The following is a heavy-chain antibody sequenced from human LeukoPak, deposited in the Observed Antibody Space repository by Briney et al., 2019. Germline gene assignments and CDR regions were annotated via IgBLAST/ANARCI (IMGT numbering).Heavy chain of an antibody. CDR1: GFTFSNYG. D-gene: IGHD1-7*01. J-gene: IGHJ5*02. CDR2: VSSDGSID. Sequence: GGSLRLSCAASGFTFSNYGMHWVRQAPGKGLERVAVVSSDGSIDYYADSLRGRFTVSRDNSKNTMFLQFNTLRPEDTAVYYCAREGMGTTFSAWFEPWGQGTLVTVSS. V-gene: IGHV3-30*03. CDR3: AREGMGTTFSAWFEP.